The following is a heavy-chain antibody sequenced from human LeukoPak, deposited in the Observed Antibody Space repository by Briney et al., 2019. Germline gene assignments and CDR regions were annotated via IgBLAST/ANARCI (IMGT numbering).Heavy chain of an antibody. CDR3: AKEENTAANS. Sequence: GGSLRLSCAASGFTFSAFGMHWVRQAPGKGLEWVAVISYDGSYEYLAESVKGRFTISRDDSKNTLYLQINSLRAEDTAMYYCAKEENTAANSWGQGALVSVSS. V-gene: IGHV3-30*18. J-gene: IGHJ4*02. CDR1: GFTFSAFG. CDR2: ISYDGSYE. D-gene: IGHD2-2*01.